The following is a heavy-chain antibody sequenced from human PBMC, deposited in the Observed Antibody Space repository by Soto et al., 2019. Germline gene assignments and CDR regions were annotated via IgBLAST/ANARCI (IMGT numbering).Heavy chain of an antibody. CDR3: ARSADFWSGYVDY. D-gene: IGHD3-3*01. Sequence: SETLSLTCTVSGGFIIRYYWSWIRQPPGKGLEWIGYIYYSGSTNYNPSLKSRVTISVDTSKNQFSLKLSSVTAADTAVYYCARSADFWSGYVDYWGQGTLVTAPQ. CDR1: GGFIIRYY. J-gene: IGHJ4*02. CDR2: IYYSGST. V-gene: IGHV4-59*08.